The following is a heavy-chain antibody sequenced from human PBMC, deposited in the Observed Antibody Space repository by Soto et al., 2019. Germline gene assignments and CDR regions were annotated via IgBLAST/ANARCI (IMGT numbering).Heavy chain of an antibody. V-gene: IGHV4-59*01. CDR2: IYYSGST. CDR3: VRAGGGGHEGNWFDP. CDR1: GGSISSYY. Sequence: QVQLQESGPGLVKPSETLSLTCTVSGGSISSYYWSWIRQPPGKGLEWIGYIYYSGSTNYNPSLKSGVPLTVGTSKNQFSLGLSPVAAADAAVYYCVRAGGGGHEGNWFDPWGQGTLVTVST. J-gene: IGHJ5*02. D-gene: IGHD3-16*01.